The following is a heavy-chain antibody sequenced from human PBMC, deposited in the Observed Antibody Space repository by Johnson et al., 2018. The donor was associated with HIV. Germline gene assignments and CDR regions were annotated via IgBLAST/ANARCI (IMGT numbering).Heavy chain of an antibody. CDR1: GFTFSSFG. V-gene: IGHV3-30*18. CDR3: AKDLPPNSSWYGAPDAFDI. Sequence: VQLVESGGGVVQPGRSLRLSCATSGFTFSSFGMHWVRQAPGKGLEWVAVISYDGSNKYYADSVKGRFIISRDNSKNTLYLQMNSLRAEDTAVYYCAKDLPPNSSWYGAPDAFDIWGQGTMVTVSS. J-gene: IGHJ3*02. D-gene: IGHD6-13*01. CDR2: ISYDGSNK.